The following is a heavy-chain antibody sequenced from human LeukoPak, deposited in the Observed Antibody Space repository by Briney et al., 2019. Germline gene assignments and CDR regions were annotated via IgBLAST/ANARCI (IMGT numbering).Heavy chain of an antibody. V-gene: IGHV3-33*01. Sequence: GGSLRLSCAASGFTFSTHAMHWVRQAPAKGLEWVAMIWFDGKTTYYVDSVKGRFTISRDNSKNTVDLRMNSLRAEDTAVYYCTRDPPSSGWSFDYWGQGTLVTVSS. CDR3: TRDPPSSGWSFDY. D-gene: IGHD6-19*01. CDR2: IWFDGKTT. J-gene: IGHJ4*02. CDR1: GFTFSTHA.